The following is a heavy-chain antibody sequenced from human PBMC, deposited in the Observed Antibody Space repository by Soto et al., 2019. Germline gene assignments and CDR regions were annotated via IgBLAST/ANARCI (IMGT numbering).Heavy chain of an antibody. J-gene: IGHJ3*02. CDR1: GGSISSSSYY. Sequence: QLQLQESGPGLVKPSETLSLTCTVSGGSISSSSYYWGWIRQPPGKGLEWIGSIYYSGSTYYNPSLKSRVTISVDTSKNQFSLKLSSVTAADTAVYYCARLSFYGYGGHDAFDIWGQGTMVTVSS. V-gene: IGHV4-39*01. CDR3: ARLSFYGYGGHDAFDI. CDR2: IYYSGST. D-gene: IGHD4-17*01.